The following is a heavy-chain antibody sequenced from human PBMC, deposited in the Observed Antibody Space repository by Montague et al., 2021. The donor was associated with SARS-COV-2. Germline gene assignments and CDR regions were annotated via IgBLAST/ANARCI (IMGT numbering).Heavy chain of an antibody. V-gene: IGHV4-59*08. Sequence: SETLSLTCTVSGGSISSYYWSWIRQPPGKGLEWIGYIYYSGSTNXNPSLRSRVTISVDTSKNQFSLKLSSVTAADTAVYYCARTHYDILTGYYNRGAFDIWGQGTRVTVPS. CDR3: ARTHYDILTGYYNRGAFDI. CDR1: GGSISSYY. CDR2: IYYSGST. J-gene: IGHJ3*02. D-gene: IGHD3-9*01.